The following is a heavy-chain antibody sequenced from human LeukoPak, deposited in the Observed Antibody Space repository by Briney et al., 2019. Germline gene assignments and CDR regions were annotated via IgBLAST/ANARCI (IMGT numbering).Heavy chain of an antibody. CDR2: ISYDGSNK. CDR1: GFTFSSYA. J-gene: IGHJ4*02. CDR3: ATEEFDY. Sequence: GGSLRLSCAASGFTFSSYAMHWVRQAPGKGLEWVAVISYDGSNKYYADSVKSRFTISRDNSKNTLYLQMNSLRAEDTAVYYCATEEFDYWGQGTLVTVSS. V-gene: IGHV3-30-3*01.